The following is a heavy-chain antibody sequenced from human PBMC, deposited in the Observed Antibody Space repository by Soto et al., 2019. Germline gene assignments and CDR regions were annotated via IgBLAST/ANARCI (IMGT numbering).Heavy chain of an antibody. V-gene: IGHV1-3*01. CDR1: GYTFTSYA. J-gene: IGHJ4*02. CDR3: ARDPVAGTYFDY. Sequence: ASVKVSCKASGYTFTSYAMHWVRQAPGQGLEWMGWINADNGNTNYSQKLQGRVTMTTDTSTSTAYMELRSLRSDDTAVYYCARDPVAGTYFDYWGQGTLVTVSS. CDR2: INADNGNT. D-gene: IGHD6-19*01.